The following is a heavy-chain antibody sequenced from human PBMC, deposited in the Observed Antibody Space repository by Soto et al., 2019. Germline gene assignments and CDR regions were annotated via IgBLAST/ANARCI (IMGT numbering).Heavy chain of an antibody. CDR3: ASSPVSDYYYYMDV. J-gene: IGHJ6*03. Sequence: GGPRRLSGEASGFTLSGYSMNWVRQAQGKGLEWVSYISSSSSTIYYADSVKGRFTISRDNAKNSLYLQMNSLRAEDTAVYYCASSPVSDYYYYMDVWGKGTTVTVSS. CDR1: GFTLSGYS. V-gene: IGHV3-48*01. CDR2: ISSSSSTI.